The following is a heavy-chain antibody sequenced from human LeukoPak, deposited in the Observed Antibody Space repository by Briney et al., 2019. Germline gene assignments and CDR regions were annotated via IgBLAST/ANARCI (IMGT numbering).Heavy chain of an antibody. CDR3: ARVGRKQLGLDY. V-gene: IGHV4-30-4*08. D-gene: IGHD6-6*01. J-gene: IGHJ4*02. Sequence: SQTLSLTCTVSGGSISSGDYYWSWIRQPPGKGLEWIGEINHSGSTNYNPSLKSRVTISVDTSKNQFSLKLSSVTAADTAVYYCARVGRKQLGLDYWGQGTLVTVSS. CDR2: INHSGST. CDR1: GGSISSGDYY.